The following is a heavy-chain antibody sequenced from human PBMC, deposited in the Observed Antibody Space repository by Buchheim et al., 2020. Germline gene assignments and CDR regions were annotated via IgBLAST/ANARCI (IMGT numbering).Heavy chain of an antibody. J-gene: IGHJ4*02. V-gene: IGHV4-30-4*01. Sequence: QMQLQESGPGLVKPSETLSLTCTVSGGSISSGNYYWSWIRQPPGKGLEWIGYIYNSESTSYNPSLKSRVTISEDTSKNHFSLKLTSVTAADTAVYYCARGDPRVVIAYDYWGQGTL. D-gene: IGHD2-21*01. CDR1: GGSISSGNYY. CDR3: ARGDPRVVIAYDY. CDR2: IYNSEST.